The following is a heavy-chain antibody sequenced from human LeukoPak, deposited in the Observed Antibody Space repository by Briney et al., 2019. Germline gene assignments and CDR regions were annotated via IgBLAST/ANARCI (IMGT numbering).Heavy chain of an antibody. V-gene: IGHV4-38-2*02. J-gene: IGHJ4*02. CDR2: IYHSGGT. CDR3: ARVGALLWFGETRYYFDY. D-gene: IGHD3-10*01. Sequence: PSQTMSLTCTVSGVSITSGTYYWTWIRQPPGKGLEWIGSIYHSGGTYYNPSLKSRVTISVDTSKNQFSLKLSSVTAADTAVYYCARVGALLWFGETRYYFDYWGQGTLVTVSS. CDR1: GVSITSGTYY.